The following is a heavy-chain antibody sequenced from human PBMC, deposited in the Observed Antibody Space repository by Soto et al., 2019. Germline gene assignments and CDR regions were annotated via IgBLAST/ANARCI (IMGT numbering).Heavy chain of an antibody. V-gene: IGHV3-48*01. Sequence: ESGGGLVQPGGSLRLSCAASGFTFINYSMNWVRQAPGKGLEWVSYISSSSSTIYYADSVKGRFTNSRDNAKNSLYLQMNSLRAEDTAVYYCATYYGSGTYFPDHYYYGMDVWGQGTTVTVSS. J-gene: IGHJ6*02. CDR3: ATYYGSGTYFPDHYYYGMDV. CDR1: GFTFINYS. D-gene: IGHD3-10*01. CDR2: ISSSSSTI.